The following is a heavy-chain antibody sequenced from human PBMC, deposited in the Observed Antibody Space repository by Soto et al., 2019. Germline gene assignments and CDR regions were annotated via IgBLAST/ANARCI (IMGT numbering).Heavy chain of an antibody. J-gene: IGHJ5*02. CDR3: TRAPLRCSGGSRYSADA. Sequence: GGSLRLSCAASGFTFSSYAMSWVRQAPGKGLEWVSAISGSGGSTYYADSVKGRFTISRDNSKNTLYLQMNSLRAEDTAVYYCTRAPLRCSGGSRYSADAWGQGTLVTVSS. CDR1: GFTFSSYA. CDR2: ISGSGGST. D-gene: IGHD2-15*01. V-gene: IGHV3-23*01.